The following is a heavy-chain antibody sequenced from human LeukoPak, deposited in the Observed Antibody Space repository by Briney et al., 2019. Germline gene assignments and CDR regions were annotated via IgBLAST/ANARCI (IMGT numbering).Heavy chain of an antibody. CDR1: GVTFNTYA. J-gene: IGHJ6*02. CDR3: AKDPIRGYYYGMDV. V-gene: IGHV3-23*01. CDR2: ISGSGGST. Sequence: GGSLRLSCAAAGVTFNTYAMSWVRQAPGKGLEWVSAISGSGGSTYYADSVKGRFTISRDNSKNTLYLQMNSLRAEDTAVYYCAKDPIRGYYYGMDVWGQGTTVTVSS.